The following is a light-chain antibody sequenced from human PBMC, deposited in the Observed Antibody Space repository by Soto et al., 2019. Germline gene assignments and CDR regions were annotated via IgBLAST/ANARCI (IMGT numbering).Light chain of an antibody. V-gene: IGLV2-11*01. J-gene: IGLJ1*01. Sequence: QSVLTQPRSVSGSPGQSVTISCTGTSSDVGGYNYVSWYQQHPGKAPKLMIYDVSKRSSGGPDRFSGSKSGNTASLTISGLQAEDEADYYCCSYAGSYTLGVFGTGTKVTVL. CDR2: DVS. CDR3: CSYAGSYTLGV. CDR1: SSDVGGYNY.